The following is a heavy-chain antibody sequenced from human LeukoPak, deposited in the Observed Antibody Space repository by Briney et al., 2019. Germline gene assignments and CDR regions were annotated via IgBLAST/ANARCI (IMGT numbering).Heavy chain of an antibody. D-gene: IGHD5-12*01. CDR3: ASSGYSGYLGDFDY. CDR1: GVSISTYY. Sequence: KPSETLSLTCTVSGVSISTYYWSWIRQPPGKGLEWIGYMYYTGNTNYNPSLKSRLTMSVDASKNQFSLKLTSVTAADTAVYYCASSGYSGYLGDFDYWGQGTLVTVSS. CDR2: MYYTGNT. V-gene: IGHV4-59*01. J-gene: IGHJ4*02.